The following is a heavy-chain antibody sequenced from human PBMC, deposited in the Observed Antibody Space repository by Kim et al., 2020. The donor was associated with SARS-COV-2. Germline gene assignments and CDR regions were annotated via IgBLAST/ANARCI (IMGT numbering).Heavy chain of an antibody. V-gene: IGHV4-59*13. CDR1: GGSISSYY. CDR2: IYYSGST. J-gene: IGHJ5*02. CDR3: ARFGSSSWYVSNWFDP. Sequence: SETLSLTCTVSGGSISSYYWSWIRQPPGKGLEWIGYIYYSGSTNYNPSLKSRVTISVDTSKNQFSLKLSSVTAADTAVYYCARFGSSSWYVSNWFDPWGQGALVTVSS. D-gene: IGHD6-13*01.